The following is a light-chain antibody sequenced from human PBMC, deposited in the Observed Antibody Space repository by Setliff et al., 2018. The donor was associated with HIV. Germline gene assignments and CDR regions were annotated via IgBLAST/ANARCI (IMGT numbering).Light chain of an antibody. CDR1: NSDIGSHDY. V-gene: IGLV2-14*03. J-gene: IGLJ1*01. CDR2: SVT. CDR3: ASHRDTNTLEV. Sequence: QSVLTQPASVSGSPGQPITISCSGTNSDIGSHDYVSWYQQHPGKAPKLIIFSVTYRPSGVSDRFSGSKSGNTASLTISGLQPEDEADYYCASHRDTNTLEVFGTGTKVTVL.